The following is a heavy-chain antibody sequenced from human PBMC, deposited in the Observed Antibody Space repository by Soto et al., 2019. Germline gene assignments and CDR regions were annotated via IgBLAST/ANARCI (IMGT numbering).Heavy chain of an antibody. V-gene: IGHV4-61*01. CDR1: GGSISSSSYY. Sequence: SETLSLTCTVSGGSISSSSYYWSWIRQPPGKGLEWIGYIYYSGSTNYNPSLKSRVTISVDTSKNQFSLKLSSVTAADTAVYYCARVWGSYSNYFDYWGQGTLVTVSS. D-gene: IGHD1-26*01. CDR3: ARVWGSYSNYFDY. CDR2: IYYSGST. J-gene: IGHJ4*02.